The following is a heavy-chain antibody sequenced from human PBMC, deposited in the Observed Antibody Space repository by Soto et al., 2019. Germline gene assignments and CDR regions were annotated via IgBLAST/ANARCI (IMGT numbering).Heavy chain of an antibody. Sequence: GSLRLSCAASGFTFSSYGMHWVRQAPGKGLEWIASIKYSGTTFYNPSLKSRVTLSVDTSKNQFALKLSSVTAAETAVYYCARHGITGSYYDAFDIWGQGTMVTVSS. CDR3: ARHGITGSYYDAFDI. CDR2: IKYSGTT. J-gene: IGHJ3*02. V-gene: IGHV4-39*01. CDR1: GFTFSSYG. D-gene: IGHD1-26*01.